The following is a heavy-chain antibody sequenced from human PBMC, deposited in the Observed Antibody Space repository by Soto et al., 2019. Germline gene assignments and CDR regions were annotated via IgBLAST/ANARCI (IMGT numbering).Heavy chain of an antibody. V-gene: IGHV3-23*01. D-gene: IGHD4-17*01. Sequence: EVHLLESGGGLVQPGGSLRLSCAASGFTFSSCAMTWVRQAPGKGLEWVSEVSGGADYTYYADSVKGRFTISRDNSKNTLSLQMNSLRAEDTAVYYCAKEGGDYNYYYSDVWGKGTTVTVSS. J-gene: IGHJ6*03. CDR3: AKEGGDYNYYYSDV. CDR1: GFTFSSCA. CDR2: VSGGADYT.